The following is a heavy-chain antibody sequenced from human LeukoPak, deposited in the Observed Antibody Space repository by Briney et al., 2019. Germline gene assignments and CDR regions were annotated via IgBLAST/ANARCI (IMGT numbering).Heavy chain of an antibody. CDR3: ARKQTTVDGNWFDP. CDR2: ISGSGGST. CDR1: GFTFSSYA. Sequence: GGSLRLSCAASGFTFSSYAMNWVRQAPGKGLEWVSAISGSGGSTYYADSVKGRFTISRDNSKNTLYLQMNSLRAEDTAVYYCARKQTTVDGNWFDPWGQGTLVTVSS. V-gene: IGHV3-23*01. D-gene: IGHD4-23*01. J-gene: IGHJ5*02.